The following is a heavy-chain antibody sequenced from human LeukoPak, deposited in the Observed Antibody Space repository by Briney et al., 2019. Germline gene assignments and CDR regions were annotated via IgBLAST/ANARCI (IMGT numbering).Heavy chain of an antibody. Sequence: GASVKVSCKASGGTFSSYAISWVRQAPGQRLEWMGGIIPIFGTANYAQKFQGRVTITADKSTSTAYMELSSLRSEDTAVYYCALVVVPAAIVPDYYYGMDVWGKGTTVTVSS. D-gene: IGHD2-2*01. CDR2: IIPIFGTA. CDR3: ALVVVPAAIVPDYYYGMDV. J-gene: IGHJ6*04. V-gene: IGHV1-69*06. CDR1: GGTFSSYA.